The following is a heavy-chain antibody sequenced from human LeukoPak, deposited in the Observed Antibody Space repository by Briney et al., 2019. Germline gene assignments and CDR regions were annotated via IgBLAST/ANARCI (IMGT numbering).Heavy chain of an antibody. D-gene: IGHD3-10*01. V-gene: IGHV4-61*01. CDR2: IYYSGST. CDR1: GGSVSSGSYY. J-gene: IGHJ4*02. Sequence: SETLSLTCTVSGGSVSSGSYYWSWIRQPPGKGPEWIGYIYYSGSTNYNPSLESRVTISVDTSKNQFSLKLSSVTAADTAVYYCARDYYGSGSSNNWGQGTLVTVSS. CDR3: ARDYYGSGSSNN.